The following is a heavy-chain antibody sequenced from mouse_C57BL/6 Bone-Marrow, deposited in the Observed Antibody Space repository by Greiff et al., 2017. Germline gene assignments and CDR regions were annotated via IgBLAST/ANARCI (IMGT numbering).Heavy chain of an antibody. J-gene: IGHJ2*01. Sequence: EVQVVESGGGLVKPGGSLKLSCAASGFTFSDYGMHWVRQAPEKGLEWVAYISSGSSTIYYADTVKGRFTISRDNAKNTLFLQMTSLRSEDTAMYYCASYYYGRGDYFDYWGQGTTLTVSS. CDR1: GFTFSDYG. CDR2: ISSGSSTI. V-gene: IGHV5-17*01. CDR3: ASYYYGRGDYFDY. D-gene: IGHD1-1*01.